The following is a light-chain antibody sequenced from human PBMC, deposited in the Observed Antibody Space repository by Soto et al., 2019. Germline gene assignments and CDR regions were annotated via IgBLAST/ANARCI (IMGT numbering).Light chain of an antibody. CDR2: AAS. V-gene: IGKV1-39*01. Sequence: DIQMSQSPSSLSPSVGVRVTIIFRASQSINNYLNWYQQEPGKAPKLLIFAASNLQSGVPSRFSGSGSGTDFALTISSLQPEDFATYYCQQSYSTPGYTFGQGTKVDIK. CDR3: QQSYSTPGYT. CDR1: QSINNY. J-gene: IGKJ2*01.